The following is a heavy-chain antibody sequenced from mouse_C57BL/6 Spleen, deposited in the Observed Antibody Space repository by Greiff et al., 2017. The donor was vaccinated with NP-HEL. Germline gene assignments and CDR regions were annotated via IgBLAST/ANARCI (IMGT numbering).Heavy chain of an antibody. D-gene: IGHD1-1*01. V-gene: IGHV2-2*01. Sequence: VQLQQSGPGLVQPSQSLSITCTVSGFSLTSYGVHWVRQSPGKGLEWLGVIWSGGSTDYNAAFISRLSISKDNSKSQVFFKMNSLQADDTAIYYCARTLLDYYGSSYDAMDYWGQGTSVTVSS. J-gene: IGHJ4*01. CDR3: ARTLLDYYGSSYDAMDY. CDR1: GFSLTSYG. CDR2: IWSGGST.